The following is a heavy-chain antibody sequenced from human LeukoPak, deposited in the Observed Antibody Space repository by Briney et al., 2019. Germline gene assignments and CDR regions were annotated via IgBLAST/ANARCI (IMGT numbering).Heavy chain of an antibody. CDR2: ISGSGGST. V-gene: IGHV3-23*01. D-gene: IGHD3-22*01. Sequence: GGSLRLSCAASGFTFSSYAMSWVRQAPGKGLEWVSAISGSGGSTYYADSVKGRFTISRDNSKNTLYLQMNSLRAEDTAVYYCAKDLRVSSVLPDAFDIWGQGTMVTASS. J-gene: IGHJ3*02. CDR1: GFTFSSYA. CDR3: AKDLRVSSVLPDAFDI.